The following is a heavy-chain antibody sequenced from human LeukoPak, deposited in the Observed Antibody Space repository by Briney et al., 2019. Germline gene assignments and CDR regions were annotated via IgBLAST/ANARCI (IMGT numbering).Heavy chain of an antibody. CDR3: ARVRGGYNQYYYYGMDV. CDR1: GGSISSSNW. J-gene: IGHJ6*02. CDR2: IYHSGST. Sequence: SETLSLTCAVSGGSISSSNWWSWVRQPPGKGLEWIGEIYHSGSTNYNPSLKSRVTISVDKSKNQFSLKLSSVTAADTAVYYCARVRGGYNQYYYYGMDVWGQGTTVTVSS. D-gene: IGHD5-24*01. V-gene: IGHV4-4*02.